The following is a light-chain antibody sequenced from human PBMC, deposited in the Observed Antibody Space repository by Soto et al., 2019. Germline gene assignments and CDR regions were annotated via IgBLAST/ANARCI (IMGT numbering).Light chain of an antibody. CDR2: GAS. J-gene: IGKJ1*01. CDR3: QQYGDSSWT. Sequence: EIVLAQAPGTLSLSPGERATLSCRASQSGISDYLAWFQQKPGQAPRLLIYGASLRATGIPDRFIGSGSGADFTLTISRLEPEDFAVYYCQQYGDSSWTFGQGTKVDIK. CDR1: QSGISDY. V-gene: IGKV3-20*01.